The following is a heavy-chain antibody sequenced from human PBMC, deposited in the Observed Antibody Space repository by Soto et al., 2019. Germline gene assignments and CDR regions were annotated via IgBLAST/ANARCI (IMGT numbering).Heavy chain of an antibody. Sequence: GGSLRLSCAASGFTFSSYSMNWVRQAPGKGLEWVSGISGSGESIYYADSVEGRFTISRDNSKNTLYLQMNSLRGEDTAVYYCARDRHGSDWYTYYFYTLAVWGQGTTVTVSS. J-gene: IGHJ6*02. D-gene: IGHD6-13*01. CDR3: ARDRHGSDWYTYYFYTLAV. CDR2: ISGSGESI. CDR1: GFTFSSYS. V-gene: IGHV3-23*01.